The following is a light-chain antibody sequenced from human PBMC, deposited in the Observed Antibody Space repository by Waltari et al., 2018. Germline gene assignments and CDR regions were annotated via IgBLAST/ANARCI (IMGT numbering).Light chain of an antibody. CDR1: HIGSKN. Sequence: SYELTQPLSVSVALGQTARITCGGNHIGSKNVHWYQQKPGQAPVLVTYRDSNRPSGIPERFSGPNSGNTATLTISRAQAGDEADYYCQVWDSSRVFGGGTKLTVL. CDR3: QVWDSSRV. V-gene: IGLV3-9*01. J-gene: IGLJ3*02. CDR2: RDS.